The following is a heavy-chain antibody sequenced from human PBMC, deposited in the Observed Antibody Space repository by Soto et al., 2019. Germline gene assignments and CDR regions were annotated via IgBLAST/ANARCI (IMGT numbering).Heavy chain of an antibody. V-gene: IGHV3-7*01. CDR3: ARGIDCSGGSCYWFDP. CDR2: IKQDGSEK. D-gene: IGHD2-15*01. CDR1: GFTFSSYW. J-gene: IGHJ5*02. Sequence: GESLKISCAASGFTFSSYWMSWVRQAPGKGLEWVANIKQDGSEKYYVDSVKGRFTISRDNAKNSLYLQMNSLRAEDTAVYYCARGIDCSGGSCYWFDPWGQGTLVTVSS.